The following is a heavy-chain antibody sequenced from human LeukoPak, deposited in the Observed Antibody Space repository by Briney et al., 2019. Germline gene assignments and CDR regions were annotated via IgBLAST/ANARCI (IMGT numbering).Heavy chain of an antibody. J-gene: IGHJ4*02. CDR2: VSGSGGST. Sequence: TGRSLRLSCAASGYTFISYAMSWVRQAPGKGLEWVSAVSGSGGSTYYADSAKGRFTVSRDNSKDTLYLQMNSLRAEDTAVYYCARERTFDYWGQGTLVTVSS. CDR1: GYTFISYA. CDR3: ARERTFDY. V-gene: IGHV3-23*01.